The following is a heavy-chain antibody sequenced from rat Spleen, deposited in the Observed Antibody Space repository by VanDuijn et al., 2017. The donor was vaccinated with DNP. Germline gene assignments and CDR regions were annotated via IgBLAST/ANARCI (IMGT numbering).Heavy chain of an antibody. CDR1: GFTFSHYN. CDR2: ITYDGSST. Sequence: EVQLVESGGGLVQPGRSLKLSCAASGFTFSHYNMAWVRQAPKKGLEWVATITYDGSSTYYRDSVKGRFTISRDNTKSTLYLQMDSLRSEDMATYYCARHTTGIDYWGQGVMVTVSS. CDR3: ARHTTGIDY. D-gene: IGHD1-7*01. V-gene: IGHV5-7*01. J-gene: IGHJ2*01.